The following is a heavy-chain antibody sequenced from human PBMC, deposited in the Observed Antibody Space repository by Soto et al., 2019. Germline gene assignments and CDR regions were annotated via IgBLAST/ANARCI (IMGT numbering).Heavy chain of an antibody. V-gene: IGHV1-69*13. CDR1: GGTFSSYA. Sequence: SVKVSCKASGGTFSSYAISWVRQAPGQGLEWMGGIIPIFGTANYAQKFQGRVTITADESTSTAYMELSSLRSEDTAVYYCARDGSYGGNSGYYYYYGMDVWGQGTTVTVSS. CDR3: ARDGSYGGNSGYYYYYGMDV. D-gene: IGHD1-26*01. CDR2: IIPIFGTA. J-gene: IGHJ6*02.